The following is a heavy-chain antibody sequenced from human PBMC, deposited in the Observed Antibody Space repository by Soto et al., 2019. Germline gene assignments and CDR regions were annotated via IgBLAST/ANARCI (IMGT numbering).Heavy chain of an antibody. V-gene: IGHV3-48*03. J-gene: IGHJ6*02. CDR1: GFTFSSYE. CDR2: ISSSGSTI. Sequence: PGGSLRLSCAASGFTFSSYEMNWVRQAPGKGLEWVSYISSSGSTIYYADSVKGRFTISRDNAKNSLYLQMNSLRAEDTAVYYCARVGRVDYDFWSAYYYYYGMDVWGPGTTVTVSS. CDR3: ARVGRVDYDFWSAYYYYYGMDV. D-gene: IGHD3-3*01.